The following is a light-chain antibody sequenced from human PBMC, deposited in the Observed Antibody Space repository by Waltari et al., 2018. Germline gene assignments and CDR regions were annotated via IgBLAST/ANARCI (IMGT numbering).Light chain of an antibody. CDR2: DAS. CDR1: QSVGRS. CDR3: QMYVRLPAT. J-gene: IGKJ1*01. V-gene: IGKV3-20*01. Sequence: EIVLTPSPVTLSLSPGERTTLSCRASQSVGRSLTWYQQRHGQAPRLLIYDASTRATGIPDRFSGGGSGTDFSLTISRLEPEDFAVYYCQMYVRLPATFGQGTKVEI.